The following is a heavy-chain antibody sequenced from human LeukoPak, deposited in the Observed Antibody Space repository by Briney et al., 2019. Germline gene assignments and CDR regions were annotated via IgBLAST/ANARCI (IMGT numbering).Heavy chain of an antibody. D-gene: IGHD2-15*01. CDR2: IKKVGSEK. V-gene: IGHV3-7*01. CDR1: GFTFVSYW. J-gene: IGHJ5*02. Sequence: GGSLRLSWAAAGFTFVSYWMSWVRQAPGKGLGWVANIKKVGSEKYYVDSVKGRFTISRDNAKNSLYLQMNSLRAEDTAVYYCAREVCSGGSCYSYSPGWFDPWGQGTLVTVSS. CDR3: AREVCSGGSCYSYSPGWFDP.